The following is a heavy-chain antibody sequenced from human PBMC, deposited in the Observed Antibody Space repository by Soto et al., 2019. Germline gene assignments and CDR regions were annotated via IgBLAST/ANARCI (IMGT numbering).Heavy chain of an antibody. CDR2: IYHSGST. CDR3: ARGGGAYYDYVWGSYRYEPSYGMDV. D-gene: IGHD3-16*02. J-gene: IGHJ6*02. V-gene: IGHV4-4*02. CDR1: GGSISSSNW. Sequence: SETLSLTCAVSGGSISSSNWWSWVRQPPGKGLEWIGEIYHSGSTNYNPSLKSRVTISVDKSKNQFYLKLGSVTAADTAVYFWARGGGAYYDYVWGSYRYEPSYGMDVWGQGTTVTVSS.